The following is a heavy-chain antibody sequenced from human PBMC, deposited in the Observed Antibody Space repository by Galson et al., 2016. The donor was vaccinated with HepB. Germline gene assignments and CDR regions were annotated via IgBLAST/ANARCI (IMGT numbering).Heavy chain of an antibody. CDR1: GDILSNYA. Sequence: SVKVSCKASGDILSNYAISWVRQAPGQGLEWMGGIIPMFGRTNYTQKFQGRVTITADESTGTAYMELSSLRSEDTAVYYCARDWWTGRRALDYWGQGTLVTVSS. CDR2: IIPMFGRT. J-gene: IGHJ4*02. CDR3: ARDWWTGRRALDY. D-gene: IGHD2-15*01. V-gene: IGHV1-69*13.